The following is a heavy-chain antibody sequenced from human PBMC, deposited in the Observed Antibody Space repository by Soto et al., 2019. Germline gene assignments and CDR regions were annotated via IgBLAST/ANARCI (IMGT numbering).Heavy chain of an antibody. CDR2: VYYSGST. CDR3: ARVRTTLDFYYYYMDV. CDR1: GDSISDDY. D-gene: IGHD3-10*01. V-gene: IGHV4-59*08. J-gene: IGHJ6*03. Sequence: SETLSLTCTFSGDSISDDYWTWIRQPPGKALEWVGYVYYSGSTSYNPSFKSRVTIAVDTSKTQFSLKLSSVTAADTAVYYCARVRTTLDFYYYYMDVWGIGTTVTVSS.